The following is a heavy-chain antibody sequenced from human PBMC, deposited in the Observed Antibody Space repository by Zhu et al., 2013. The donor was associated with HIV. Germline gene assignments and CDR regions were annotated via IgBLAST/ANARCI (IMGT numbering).Heavy chain of an antibody. CDR2: IMPILDTA. J-gene: IGHJ4*02. Sequence: QVQLVQSGAEMKKPGSSVKVSCKASGGTFSSHAISWVRQAPGQGLEWMGGIMPILDTANYARKFKGRVTITANESTTTAYMELSGLSSEDTAVYYCARGQWELPLLHEYWGQGTLVTVSS. CDR1: GGTFSSHA. CDR3: ARGQWELPLLHEY. V-gene: IGHV1-69*01. D-gene: IGHD1-26*01.